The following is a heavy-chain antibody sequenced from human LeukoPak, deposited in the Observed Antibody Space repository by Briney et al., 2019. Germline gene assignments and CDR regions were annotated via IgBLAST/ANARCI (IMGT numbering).Heavy chain of an antibody. CDR3: ARVPIEYSSSSEIDYFDY. Sequence: SETLSLTCAVYGGSFSGYYWSWIRQPPGKGLEWIGEINHSGSTNYNPSLKSRVTISVDTSKNQFSLKLSSVTAADTAVYYCARVPIEYSSSSEIDYFDYWGQGTLGTVSS. CDR1: GGSFSGYY. J-gene: IGHJ4*02. D-gene: IGHD6-6*01. V-gene: IGHV4-34*01. CDR2: INHSGST.